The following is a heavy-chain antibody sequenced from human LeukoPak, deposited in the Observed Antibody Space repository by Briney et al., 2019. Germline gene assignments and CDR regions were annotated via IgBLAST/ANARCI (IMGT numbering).Heavy chain of an antibody. V-gene: IGHV4-59*01. J-gene: IGHJ5*02. D-gene: IGHD5-24*01. CDR2: IYYSGST. Sequence: SETLSLTCTVSGGSISSYYWSWIRQPPGKGLEWIGYIYYSGSTNYNPSLKSRVTISVDTSKNQFSLKLSSVTAADTAVYYCATSRDGSTMGDFDPWGQGTLVTVSS. CDR3: ATSRDGSTMGDFDP. CDR1: GGSISSYY.